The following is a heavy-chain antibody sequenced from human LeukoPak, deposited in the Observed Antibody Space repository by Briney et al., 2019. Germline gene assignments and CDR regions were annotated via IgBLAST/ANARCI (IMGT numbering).Heavy chain of an antibody. V-gene: IGHV3-33*01. Sequence: GGSLRLSCAASGFTFSSYGMHWVRQAPGKGLEWVAVIWYDGSNKYYADSVKGRFTISRDNSKNTLYLQMNSLRAEDTAVYYCARGSGSSRGAYRNWGQGTLVTVSS. J-gene: IGHJ4*02. CDR1: GFTFSSYG. D-gene: IGHD2-2*01. CDR2: IWYDGSNK. CDR3: ARGSGSSRGAYRN.